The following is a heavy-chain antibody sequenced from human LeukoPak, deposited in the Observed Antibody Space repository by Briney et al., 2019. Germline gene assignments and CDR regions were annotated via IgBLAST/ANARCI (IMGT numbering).Heavy chain of an antibody. D-gene: IGHD3-10*01. CDR1: GLTFSVYS. Sequence: GGSLRLSCAASGLTFSVYSMKWVRQAPGKGLEWVSSISSSSSYIYYADSVKGRFTISRDNAKNSLYLQMNSMRAEDTAMYYCAREIRVRDPGFDPWGQGTLVTVSS. J-gene: IGHJ5*02. CDR2: ISSSSSYI. CDR3: AREIRVRDPGFDP. V-gene: IGHV3-21*01.